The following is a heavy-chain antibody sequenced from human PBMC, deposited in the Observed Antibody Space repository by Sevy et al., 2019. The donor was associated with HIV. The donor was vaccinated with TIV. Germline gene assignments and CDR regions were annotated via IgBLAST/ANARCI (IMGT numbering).Heavy chain of an antibody. CDR3: AGENAWGRGYS. J-gene: IGHJ4*02. D-gene: IGHD1-26*01. V-gene: IGHV4-59*11. CDR1: GGSITSLY. CDR2: IYYNGHI. Sequence: SGTLSLTCTVSGGSITSLYWNWIRQPPGKGLEWLSNIYYNGHINYNPSLKSRVTLSLDTSKNQFSLRLSSVNAADTAMYYCAGENAWGRGYSWGQGTLVTVSS.